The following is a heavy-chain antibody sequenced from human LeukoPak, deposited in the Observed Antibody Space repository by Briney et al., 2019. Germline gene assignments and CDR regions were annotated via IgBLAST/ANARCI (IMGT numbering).Heavy chain of an antibody. Sequence: PSETLSLTCAVSGGSISSGGYSWSWIRQPPGKGLEWIGYIHHSGSTYYNPSLKSRVTISVDRSKNQFSLKLSSVTAADMAVYYCASARYYDFWSGSPTARFDYWGQGTLVTVSS. V-gene: IGHV4-30-2*01. CDR1: GGSISSGGYS. D-gene: IGHD3-3*01. J-gene: IGHJ4*02. CDR3: ASARYYDFWSGSPTARFDY. CDR2: IHHSGST.